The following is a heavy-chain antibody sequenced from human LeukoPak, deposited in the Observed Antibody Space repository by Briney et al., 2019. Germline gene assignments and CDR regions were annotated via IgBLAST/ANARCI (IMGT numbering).Heavy chain of an antibody. V-gene: IGHV3-49*04. J-gene: IGHJ4*02. CDR2: IRSKAYGGTT. CDR3: TRDPAPYDFWSGYSDY. Sequence: PGGSLRLSCTASGFTFGDYAMSWVRQAPGKGLEWVGFIRSKAYGGTTEYAASVKGRFTISRDDSKSIAYLQMNSLKTEDTAVYYCTRDPAPYDFWSGYSDYWGQGTLVTVSS. D-gene: IGHD3-3*01. CDR1: GFTFGDYA.